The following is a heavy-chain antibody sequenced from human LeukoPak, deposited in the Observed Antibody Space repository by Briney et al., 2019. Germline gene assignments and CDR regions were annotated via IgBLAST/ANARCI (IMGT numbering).Heavy chain of an antibody. J-gene: IGHJ1*01. CDR1: GYTFTGYY. CDR2: INPNSGGT. Sequence: ASVKVSCKPSGYTFTGYYMHWVRQAPGQGLEWMGWINPNSGGTNYAQKFQGRVTMTRDTSISTAYMELSRLRSDDTAVYYCASELRYFDWLETQHWGQGTLVTVSS. CDR3: ASELRYFDWLETQH. D-gene: IGHD3-9*01. V-gene: IGHV1-2*02.